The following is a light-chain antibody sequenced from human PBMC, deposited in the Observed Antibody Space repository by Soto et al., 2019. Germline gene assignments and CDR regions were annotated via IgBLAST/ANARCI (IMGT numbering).Light chain of an antibody. CDR1: SSDVGSYNL. J-gene: IGLJ2*01. V-gene: IGLV2-23*01. Sequence: QSVLTQPASVSGSPGQSITISATGTSSDVGSYNLVSWYQQHPGKAPKLMIYEGSKRPSGVSNRFSGSKSGNTASLTISGLQAEDEADYYCCSYAGSSTGVFGGGTKVTVL. CDR3: CSYAGSSTGV. CDR2: EGS.